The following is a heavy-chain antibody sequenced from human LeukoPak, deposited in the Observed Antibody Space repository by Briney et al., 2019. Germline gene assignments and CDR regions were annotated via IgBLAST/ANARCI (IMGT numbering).Heavy chain of an antibody. V-gene: IGHV3-74*01. J-gene: IGHJ4*02. CDR3: ARGDSISWYAY. Sequence: GGSLRLSCAASGFTFSSYWMHWVRQAPGKGLLWVSRINSDGSSTSYADSVKGRFTISRDNSKNTLYLQMNSLRAEDTAVYYCARGDSISWYAYWGRGILVTVSS. CDR1: GFTFSSYW. D-gene: IGHD6-13*01. CDR2: INSDGSST.